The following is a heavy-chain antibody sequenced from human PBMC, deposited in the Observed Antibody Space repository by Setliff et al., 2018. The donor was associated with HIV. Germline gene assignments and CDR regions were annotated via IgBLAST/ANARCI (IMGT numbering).Heavy chain of an antibody. Sequence: SETLSLTCIVSGGSISRHYWSWIRQFPGKELEWIGYIFPGGNTNYNPSLRSRVTMSVDTSKNQFSLKLDSVTAADTAVYFCARAPSSYSGSFGWFDPWGQGTLVTVPQ. D-gene: IGHD1-26*01. CDR3: ARAPSSYSGSFGWFDP. CDR1: GGSISRHY. J-gene: IGHJ5*02. V-gene: IGHV4-4*08. CDR2: IFPGGNT.